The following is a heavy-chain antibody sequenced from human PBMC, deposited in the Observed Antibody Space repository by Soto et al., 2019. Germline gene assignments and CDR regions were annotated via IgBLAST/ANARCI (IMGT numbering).Heavy chain of an antibody. D-gene: IGHD6-19*01. CDR1: GFTFSTYT. Sequence: GGSLRLSCAASGFTFSTYTMNWVRQAPGKGLEWVSSITSSSTNIYYADSVKGRFTISRDNAKNSLYLQMNSLRAEDTAVYYCAIVYMAVAGTGPFVIWGQGILVTLSS. J-gene: IGHJ3*02. CDR2: ITSSSTNI. V-gene: IGHV3-21*01. CDR3: AIVYMAVAGTGPFVI.